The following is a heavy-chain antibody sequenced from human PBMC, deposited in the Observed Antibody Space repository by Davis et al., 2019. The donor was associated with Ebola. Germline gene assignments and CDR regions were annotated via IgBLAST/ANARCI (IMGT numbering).Heavy chain of an antibody. V-gene: IGHV3-74*01. Sequence: PGGSLRLSCAASGFTFSNYWMHWVRQAPGKGLVWVSRINSDGSSASYADSVKGRFTISRDNAKNTLYLQMNSLRAEDTAVYYWARGSPYSSGWYYFDYWGQGTLVTVSS. CDR2: INSDGSSA. D-gene: IGHD6-19*01. J-gene: IGHJ4*02. CDR3: ARGSPYSSGWYYFDY. CDR1: GFTFSNYW.